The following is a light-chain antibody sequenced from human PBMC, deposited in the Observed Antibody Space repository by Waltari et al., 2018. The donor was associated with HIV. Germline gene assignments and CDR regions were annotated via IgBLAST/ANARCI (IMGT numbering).Light chain of an antibody. CDR2: RNN. CDR1: SSNIGSNY. J-gene: IGLJ1*01. V-gene: IGLV1-47*01. CDR3: AAWDDSLSGRYV. Sequence: QSVLTQPPSASGTSGQRVTISCSGSSSNIGSNYVYWYRQLPGTAPKLPIYRNNQRPSGVPDRFSGSKSGTSASLAISGLRSEDEADYYCAAWDDSLSGRYVFGTGTKVTVL.